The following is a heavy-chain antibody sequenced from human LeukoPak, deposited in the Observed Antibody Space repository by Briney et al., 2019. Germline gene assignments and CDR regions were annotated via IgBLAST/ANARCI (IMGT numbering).Heavy chain of an antibody. J-gene: IGHJ4*02. V-gene: IGHV3-30*18. CDR1: GFXFSSYG. D-gene: IGHD3/OR15-3a*01. CDR3: AKRGVGTAYPYYFEY. CDR2: ISYDGSDK. Sequence: GWSLRLSCAASGFXFSSYGIHWVRQAPGKGLEWVAAISYDGSDKYYADSVKGRFTISRDNSKNTLYLQMNSLRAEDTAVYYCAKRGVGTAYPYYFEYWGQGTLVTVSS.